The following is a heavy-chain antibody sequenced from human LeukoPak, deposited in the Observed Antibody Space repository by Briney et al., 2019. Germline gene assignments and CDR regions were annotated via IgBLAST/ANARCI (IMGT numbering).Heavy chain of an antibody. V-gene: IGHV4-34*01. CDR1: GGSFSGYY. J-gene: IGHJ6*03. D-gene: IGHD5-18*01. CDR3: ARNSYGYYYYYYMDV. Sequence: KPSETLSLTCAVYGGSFSGYYWSWIRQPPGKGLEWIGEINHSGSTNYNPSLKSRVTMSVDTSKNQFSLKLSSVTAADTAVYYCARNSYGYYYYYYMDVWGKGTTVTVSS. CDR2: INHSGST.